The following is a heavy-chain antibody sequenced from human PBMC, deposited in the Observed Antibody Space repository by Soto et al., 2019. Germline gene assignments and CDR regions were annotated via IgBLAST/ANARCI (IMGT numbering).Heavy chain of an antibody. CDR2: IHFSGSS. Sequence: SETLSLTCTVTGGSISSSYWSWVRQPPGEGLEWIGYIHFSGSSSYNPSLKSRITISGDTSKNQFSLKVTSVIAADTAVYYCARGGDPTAGGTGAFDIWGRGIMVTVSS. D-gene: IGHD2-8*02. CDR3: ARGGDPTAGGTGAFDI. V-gene: IGHV4-59*01. J-gene: IGHJ3*02. CDR1: GGSISSSY.